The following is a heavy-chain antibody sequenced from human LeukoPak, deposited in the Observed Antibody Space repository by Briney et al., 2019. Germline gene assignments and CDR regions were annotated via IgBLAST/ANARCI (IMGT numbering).Heavy chain of an antibody. CDR1: GFTFSSYA. V-gene: IGHV3-30*04. CDR3: ARDLLAGTGGDY. D-gene: IGHD6-19*01. CDR2: ISDDGSNK. J-gene: IGHJ4*02. Sequence: GGSLRLSCAASGFTFSSYAMQWVRQAPGKGLEWVSVISDDGSNKYYASSVKGRFTISRDNSKNTLYLEMSSLRAEDTGVYYCARDLLAGTGGDYWGREPWSPSPQ.